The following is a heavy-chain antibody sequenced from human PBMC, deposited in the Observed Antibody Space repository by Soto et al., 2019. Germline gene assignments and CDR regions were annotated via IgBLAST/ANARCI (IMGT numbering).Heavy chain of an antibody. CDR2: LSGSGGST. Sequence: PGGSLRLSCAASGFTFSSFAMSWVRQAPGKGLEWVSALSGSGGSTYYADSVKGRFTISRDNSKNTLYLQMNSLRAEDTAVYYCAKVPGYSSGWYDLGFDYWGQGTLVTVSS. D-gene: IGHD6-19*01. CDR1: GFTFSSFA. V-gene: IGHV3-23*01. CDR3: AKVPGYSSGWYDLGFDY. J-gene: IGHJ4*02.